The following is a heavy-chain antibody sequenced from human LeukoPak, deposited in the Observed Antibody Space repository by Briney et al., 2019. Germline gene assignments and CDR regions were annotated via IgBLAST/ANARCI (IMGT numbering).Heavy chain of an antibody. CDR2: IYYSGST. CDR3: ARPTYYDILTGYYTGDDY. D-gene: IGHD3-9*01. J-gene: IGHJ4*02. CDR1: GGSISSSSYY. V-gene: IGHV4-39*07. Sequence: PSETXSLTCTVSGGSISSSSYYWGWIRQPPXXXLEWIGSIYYSGSTYYNPSLKSRVTISVDTSKNQFSLKLSSVTAADTAVYYCARPTYYDILTGYYTGDDYWGQGTLVTVSS.